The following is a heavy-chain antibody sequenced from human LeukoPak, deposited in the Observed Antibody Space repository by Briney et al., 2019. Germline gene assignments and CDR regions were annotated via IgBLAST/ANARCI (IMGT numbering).Heavy chain of an antibody. CDR2: IDWNSDSK. J-gene: IGHJ5*02. CDR1: GFNFDEYT. V-gene: IGHV3-43*01. Sequence: GGSLRLSCAASGFNFDEYTMHWVRQVPGKGLEWVSVIDWNSDSKYYLESVKGRFTISRDNSKNSLYLQMNSLRTEDTAFYYCAKDPWYYDFLTGQGNWFDPWGQGTLVTVSS. D-gene: IGHD3-9*01. CDR3: AKDPWYYDFLTGQGNWFDP.